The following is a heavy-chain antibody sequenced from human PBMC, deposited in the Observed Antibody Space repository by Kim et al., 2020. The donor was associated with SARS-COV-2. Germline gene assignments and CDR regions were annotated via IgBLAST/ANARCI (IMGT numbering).Heavy chain of an antibody. J-gene: IGHJ4*02. CDR1: GFTFSSYW. CDR3: ARDSGKWFRAGYFDY. CDR2: IKQDGSEK. D-gene: IGHD3-10*01. V-gene: IGHV3-7*01. Sequence: GGSLRLSCAASGFTFSSYWMSWVRQAPGKGLEWVANIKQDGSEKYYVDSVKGRFTISRDNAKNSLYLQMNSLRAEDTAVYYCARDSGKWFRAGYFDYWGQGPLSTVPS.